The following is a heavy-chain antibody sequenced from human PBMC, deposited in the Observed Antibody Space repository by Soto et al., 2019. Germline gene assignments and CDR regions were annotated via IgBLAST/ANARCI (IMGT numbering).Heavy chain of an antibody. CDR1: GGSISSGGYY. Sequence: QVQLQESGPGLVKPSQTLSLTCTVSGGSISSGGYYWSWIRQHPGKGLEWIGYIYYSGSTYYNPSLKSRVTISGDTSKNQFSLKLSSVTAADTAVYYCARGSDDSSGYPIAYYFDYWGQGTLVTVSS. CDR3: ARGSDDSSGYPIAYYFDY. J-gene: IGHJ4*02. D-gene: IGHD3-22*01. V-gene: IGHV4-31*03. CDR2: IYYSGST.